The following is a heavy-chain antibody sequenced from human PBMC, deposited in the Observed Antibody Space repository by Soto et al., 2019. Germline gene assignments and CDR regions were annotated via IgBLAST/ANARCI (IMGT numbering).Heavy chain of an antibody. Sequence: EVQLLESGGGLVQPGGSLRLSCAASGFTFSSYAMSWVRQAPGKGLEWVSAISGSGGSTYYADSVKGRFTISRDNSKNTLYLQMNSPRAEVRAVYYCAKGPEGEKSKHIVLDYWGQGTLVTGSS. CDR3: AKGPEGEKSKHIVLDY. J-gene: IGHJ4*02. CDR2: ISGSGGST. D-gene: IGHD2-21*01. V-gene: IGHV3-23*01. CDR1: GFTFSSYA.